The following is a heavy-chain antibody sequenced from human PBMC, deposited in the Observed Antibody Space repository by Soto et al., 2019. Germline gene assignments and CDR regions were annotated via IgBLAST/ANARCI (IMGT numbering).Heavy chain of an antibody. CDR3: ARDRLALRSYDY. V-gene: IGHV3-11*01. CDR1: GFTFSAYH. CDR2: ISGGGSDV. J-gene: IGHJ4*02. D-gene: IGHD3-9*01. Sequence: QVLLVQSGGGLIKPGGSLRLSCAASGFTFSAYHTNWIRQTPGKGLEWVARISGGGSDVWYADSVKGRFTISRDNANDSRFLQMNSLRVDDTAVDYCARDRLALRSYDYWGQGPLVTVSS.